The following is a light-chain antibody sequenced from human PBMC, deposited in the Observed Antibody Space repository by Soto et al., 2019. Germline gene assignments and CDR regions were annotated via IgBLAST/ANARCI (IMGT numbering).Light chain of an antibody. V-gene: IGKV3-15*01. CDR3: QHYVTWPLS. Sequence: IVMSHSPATLSLSPGERATLSCRSSQGIGDTLAWYQQKPGQTPRLLIYDTSIRATGVPARFSGSRSGAEFTLTISSLQSEDFAVYYCQHYVTWPLSFGGGTKVAIK. CDR2: DTS. J-gene: IGKJ4*01. CDR1: QGIGDT.